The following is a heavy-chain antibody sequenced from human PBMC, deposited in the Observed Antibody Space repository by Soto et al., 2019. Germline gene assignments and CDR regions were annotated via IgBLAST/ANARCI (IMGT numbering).Heavy chain of an antibody. CDR2: IYYSGST. CDR3: ASFTKIAVAGTNFDY. CDR1: GGSISSYY. J-gene: IGHJ4*02. Sequence: PSETLSLTCTVSGGSISSYYWSWIRQPPGKGLKWIGYIYYSGSTNYNPSLKSRVTISVDTSKNQFSLKLSSVTAADTAVYYCASFTKIAVAGTNFDYWGQGTLVTVSS. D-gene: IGHD6-19*01. V-gene: IGHV4-59*01.